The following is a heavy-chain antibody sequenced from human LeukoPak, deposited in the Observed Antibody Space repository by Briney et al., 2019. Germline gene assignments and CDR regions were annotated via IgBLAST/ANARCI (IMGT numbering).Heavy chain of an antibody. J-gene: IGHJ3*02. Sequence: ASVKVSCKASGYRFSSYGITWVRQAPGQGLEWMGRINPNSGGTNYAQKFQGRVTMTRDTSISTAYMELSRLRSDDTAVYYCAREYSSSWYLAFDIWGQGTMVTVSS. CDR3: AREYSSSWYLAFDI. D-gene: IGHD6-13*01. CDR1: GYRFSSYG. CDR2: INPNSGGT. V-gene: IGHV1-2*06.